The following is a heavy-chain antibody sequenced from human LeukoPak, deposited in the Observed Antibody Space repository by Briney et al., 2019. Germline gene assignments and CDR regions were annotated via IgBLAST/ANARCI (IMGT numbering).Heavy chain of an antibody. CDR2: IKQDGSEK. D-gene: IGHD2-15*01. CDR1: GFTFSNCW. V-gene: IGHV3-7*01. Sequence: GGSLRLSCVASGFTFSNCWMTWVRQAPGKGLEWVANIKQDGSEKFYVDSVKGRFTISRDNAKNSLYLQMNSLRVEDTAVYYCARGGGIWGQGTMVTVSS. CDR3: ARGGGI. J-gene: IGHJ3*02.